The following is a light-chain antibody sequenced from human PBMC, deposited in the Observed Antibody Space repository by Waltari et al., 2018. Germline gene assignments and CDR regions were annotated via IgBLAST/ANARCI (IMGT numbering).Light chain of an antibody. J-gene: IGLJ2*01. Sequence: QSVLTQPPSASGTPGQRVTISCSGSSSNIGSNLVNWYQHVPGTAPKLLIYSNNQRPSGLPDRFSGSKSGTSASLAISGIQSEDEADYYCSTWDDSLNGPVFGGGTKLTVL. CDR2: SNN. V-gene: IGLV1-44*01. CDR1: SSNIGSNL. CDR3: STWDDSLNGPV.